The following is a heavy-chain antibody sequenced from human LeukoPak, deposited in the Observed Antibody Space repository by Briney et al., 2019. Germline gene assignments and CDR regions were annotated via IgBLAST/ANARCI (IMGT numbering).Heavy chain of an antibody. CDR3: AKGGRAPDY. J-gene: IGHJ4*02. CDR2: IKQDGSEK. V-gene: IGHV3-7*05. D-gene: IGHD1-26*01. CDR1: GFTFSSHA. Sequence: PGRSLRLSCAASGFTFSSHAMQWVRQAPGRGLEWVANIKQDGSEKYYVDSVKGRFTISRDNAKNSLYLQVDSLRDEDTAVYYCAKGGRAPDYWGQGTLVTVSS.